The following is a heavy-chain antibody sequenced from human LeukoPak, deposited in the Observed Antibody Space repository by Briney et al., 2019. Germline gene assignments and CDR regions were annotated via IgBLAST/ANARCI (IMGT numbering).Heavy chain of an antibody. CDR1: GYTLTELS. D-gene: IGHD1-26*01. Sequence: ASVNVSCKVSGYTLTELSMHWARHAPGQGLEWMGGFDPEDSETIYAQKFQGRVTTTEATSTDTAYLVLSSLRSEATAASYCAPFGKSGLSHWGQRTLVT. V-gene: IGHV1-24*01. CDR2: FDPEDSET. CDR3: APFGKSGLSH. J-gene: IGHJ4*02.